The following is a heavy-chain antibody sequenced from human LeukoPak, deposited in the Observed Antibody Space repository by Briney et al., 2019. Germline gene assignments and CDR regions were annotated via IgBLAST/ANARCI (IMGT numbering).Heavy chain of an antibody. D-gene: IGHD2-2*01. CDR3: ARNLCSTTSCYPYYFDH. V-gene: IGHV3-48*04. Sequence: GGSLRLSCAASGFTFRNYLMNWVRQAPGKGLEWVSFISSTGGTIYYADSVKGRFTISRDNAKNSLYLQMNSLRADDTALYYCARNLCSTTSCYPYYFDHWGQGTLVPVSS. J-gene: IGHJ4*02. CDR2: ISSTGGTI. CDR1: GFTFRNYL.